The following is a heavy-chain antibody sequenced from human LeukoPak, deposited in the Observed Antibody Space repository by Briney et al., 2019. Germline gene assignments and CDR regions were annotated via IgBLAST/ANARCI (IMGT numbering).Heavy chain of an antibody. CDR2: ISGSGDTT. D-gene: IGHD4-17*01. CDR3: ARGDGDYRIDY. J-gene: IGHJ4*02. CDR1: GFTFSSYA. Sequence: GGSLRLSCAASGFTFSSYAMSWVRQAPGKGLEWVSDISGSGDTTYYADSVKGRFTISRDNSKNTLYLQMNSLRGDDTAVYYCARGDGDYRIDYWGQGTLVIVSS. V-gene: IGHV3-23*01.